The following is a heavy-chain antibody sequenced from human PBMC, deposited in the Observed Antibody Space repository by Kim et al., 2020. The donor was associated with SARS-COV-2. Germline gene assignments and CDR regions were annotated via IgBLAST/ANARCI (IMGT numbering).Heavy chain of an antibody. CDR3: TTDVAVAGTMRFYYYYGMDV. J-gene: IGHJ6*02. CDR2: IKSKTDGGTT. V-gene: IGHV3-15*01. D-gene: IGHD6-19*01. CDR1: GFTFSNAW. Sequence: GGSLRLSCAASGFTFSNAWMSWVRQAPGKGLEWVGRIKSKTDGGTTDYAAPVKGRFTISRDDSKNTLYLQMNSLKTEDTAVYYCTTDVAVAGTMRFYYYYGMDVWGHGTTVTVSS.